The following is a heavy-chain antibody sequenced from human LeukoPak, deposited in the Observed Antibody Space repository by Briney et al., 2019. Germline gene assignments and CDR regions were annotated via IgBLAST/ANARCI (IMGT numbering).Heavy chain of an antibody. CDR1: GGSISSYY. CDR3: ARQNRIFGVVDFDY. V-gene: IGHV4-59*08. D-gene: IGHD3-3*01. J-gene: IGHJ4*02. CDR2: IYYSGST. Sequence: SETLSLTCTVSGGSISSYYWSWIRQPPGKGLEWIGYIYYSGSTNYNPSLKSRVTISVDTFKNQFSLKLSSVTAADTAVYYCARQNRIFGVVDFDYWGQGTLVTVSS.